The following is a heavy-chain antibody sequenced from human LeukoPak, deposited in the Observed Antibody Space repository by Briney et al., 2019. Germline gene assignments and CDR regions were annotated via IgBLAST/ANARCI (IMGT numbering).Heavy chain of an antibody. D-gene: IGHD6-13*01. CDR1: GGSFSGYY. Sequence: SETLSLTCAVYGGSFSGYYWSWIRQPPGKGLEWIGEINHSGSTNYNPSLKSRVTISVDTSKNQFSLKLSSVTAADTAVYYCARGSSRFSSWPYSWGQGTLVTVSS. CDR3: ARGSSRFSSWPYS. V-gene: IGHV4-34*01. J-gene: IGHJ4*02. CDR2: INHSGST.